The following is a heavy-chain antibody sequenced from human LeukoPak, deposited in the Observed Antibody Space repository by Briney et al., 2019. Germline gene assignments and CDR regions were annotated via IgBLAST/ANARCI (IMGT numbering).Heavy chain of an antibody. D-gene: IGHD3-22*01. CDR3: AKDLLLRYYDSSGPTIDY. V-gene: IGHV3-53*01. CDR2: IYSGGST. J-gene: IGHJ4*02. CDR1: GFTVSSNY. Sequence: AGGSLRLSCAASGFTVSSNYMSWVRQAPGKGLEWVSVIYSGGSTYYADSVEGRFTISRDNSKNTLYLQMNSLSAEDTAVYYCAKDLLLRYYDSSGPTIDYWGQGTLVTVSS.